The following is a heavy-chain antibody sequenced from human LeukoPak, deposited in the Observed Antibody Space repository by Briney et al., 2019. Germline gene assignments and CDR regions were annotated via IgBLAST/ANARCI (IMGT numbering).Heavy chain of an antibody. D-gene: IGHD3-16*02. Sequence: SETLSLTCTVSGGSISIYYWSWIRQPPGKGLEGSGYIYYSGSTNYNPSLKSRVTISVDTSKNQFSLTLSSVTAADPAVYYCAKLDVWGSYRYPDWGQGTLVTVSS. V-gene: IGHV4-59*01. CDR3: AKLDVWGSYRYPD. CDR2: IYYSGST. J-gene: IGHJ4*02. CDR1: GGSISIYY.